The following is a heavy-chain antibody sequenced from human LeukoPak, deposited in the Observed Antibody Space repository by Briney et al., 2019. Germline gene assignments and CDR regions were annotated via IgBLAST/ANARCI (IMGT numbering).Heavy chain of an antibody. CDR3: ASPFPNIVVVPAATTATDY. V-gene: IGHV4-39*01. CDR1: GGSISSSSYY. J-gene: IGHJ4*02. D-gene: IGHD2-2*01. Sequence: SETLSLTCTVSGGSISSSSYYWGWIRQPPGKGLVWIGSIYYSGSTYYNPSLKSRVTISVDTSKNQFSLKLSSVTAADTAVYYCASPFPNIVVVPAATTATDYSGQGTLVTVSS. CDR2: IYYSGST.